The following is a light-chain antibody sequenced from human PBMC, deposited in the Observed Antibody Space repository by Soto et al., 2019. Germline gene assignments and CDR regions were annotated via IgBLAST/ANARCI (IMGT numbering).Light chain of an antibody. CDR3: MQGTHWPPIT. J-gene: IGKJ5*01. V-gene: IGKV2-30*01. CDR1: QSLVYSDGNTY. CDR2: KVS. Sequence: DIVMTQSPLSLPVTPGEPASISCRSSQSLVYSDGNTYLSWFQQRPGQSPRRLIYKVSNRDSGVPDRFSGSGSGTDFTLKISRVEAEDVGVYYCMQGTHWPPITFGQGTRLEIK.